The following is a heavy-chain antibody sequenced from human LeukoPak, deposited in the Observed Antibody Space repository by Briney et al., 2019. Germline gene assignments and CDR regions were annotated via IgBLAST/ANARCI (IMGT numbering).Heavy chain of an antibody. J-gene: IGHJ4*02. CDR2: IYSGGST. Sequence: GGSLRLSCAASGFTVSSNCMSWVRQAPGKGLEWVSVIYSGGSTYYADSVKGRFTISRDNSKNTLYLQMNSLRAEDTAVYYCARVRRSSSSWNDYWGQGTLVTVSS. D-gene: IGHD6-13*01. CDR3: ARVRRSSSSWNDY. CDR1: GFTVSSNC. V-gene: IGHV3-53*01.